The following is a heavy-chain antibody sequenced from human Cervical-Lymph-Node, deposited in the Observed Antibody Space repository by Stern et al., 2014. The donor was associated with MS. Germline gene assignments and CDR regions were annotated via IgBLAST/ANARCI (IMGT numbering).Heavy chain of an antibody. Sequence: EVQLVESGAEVKKPGESLKISCKGSGYSFTKYWIGWVRQMPGKRLEWMGVIYPGDSDTRYSPSFQGQGTLPPPKSITTANLPWSSLKASDTAMYYCARHRQQTLYGMDVWGQGTTVTVSS. CDR2: IYPGDSDT. V-gene: IGHV5-51*01. CDR3: ARHRQQTLYGMDV. CDR1: GYSFTKYW. D-gene: IGHD6-13*01. J-gene: IGHJ6*02.